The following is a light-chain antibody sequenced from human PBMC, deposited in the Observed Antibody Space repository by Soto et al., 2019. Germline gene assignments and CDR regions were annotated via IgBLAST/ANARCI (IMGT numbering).Light chain of an antibody. CDR3: HYYGGSPT. J-gene: IGKJ4*01. CDR2: DVS. Sequence: ELVLTQSPGTLSLSPGHRATLSCRASQTFVSTYLAWYQQKPGQAPRLLIYDVSNRATGIPDRFSGSGSGPDFTLTISRLEPEDFAVYYCHYYGGSPTFGGGTKVEV. V-gene: IGKV3-20*01. CDR1: QTFVSTY.